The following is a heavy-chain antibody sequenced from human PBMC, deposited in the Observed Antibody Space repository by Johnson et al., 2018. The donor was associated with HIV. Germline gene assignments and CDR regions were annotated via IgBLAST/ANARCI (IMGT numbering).Heavy chain of an antibody. CDR2: ISSDGSNK. V-gene: IGHV3-30*04. CDR1: AFAFSSYA. CDR3: TTVTGRHYGSGGGDAFDM. J-gene: IGHJ3*02. D-gene: IGHD3-10*01. Sequence: QMQLVESGGGVVQPGKSLRLSCVASAFAFSSYAMHWVRQTPGKGLEWVAVISSDGSNKYFADSVKGRFIISRDNSKNTLYLQMNSLKTEDTAVYYCTTVTGRHYGSGGGDAFDMWGQGTRVTVSS.